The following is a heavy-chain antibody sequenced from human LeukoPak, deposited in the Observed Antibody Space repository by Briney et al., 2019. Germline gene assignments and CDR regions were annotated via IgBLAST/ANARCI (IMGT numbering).Heavy chain of an antibody. D-gene: IGHD5/OR15-5a*01. CDR2: IYHRGST. CDR3: ARRFDFVYDYVYYFDS. Sequence: SETLSLTCNVSGVSISSYYWSWIRQPPGKGLEWIGYIYHRGSTNYNPSLKSRVTISVDTSKNQFSLKLSSVTAADTAVYYCARRFDFVYDYVYYFDSWGQGTLVTVSS. J-gene: IGHJ4*02. CDR1: GVSISSYY. V-gene: IGHV4-59*01.